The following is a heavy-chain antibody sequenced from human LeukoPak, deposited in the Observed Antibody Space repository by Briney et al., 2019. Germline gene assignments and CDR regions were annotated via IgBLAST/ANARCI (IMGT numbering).Heavy chain of an antibody. D-gene: IGHD3-22*01. V-gene: IGHV3-21*01. Sequence: GGSLRLSCAASGFTFSSYSMNWVRQAPGKGLEWVSSISSSSSYIYYADSVKGRFTISRDNAKNSLYLQMNSLRAEDTAVYYCARDSRATYYYDSSGMGSWFEPWGQGTLVTVSS. CDR3: ARDSRATYYYDSSGMGSWFEP. CDR2: ISSSSSYI. J-gene: IGHJ5*02. CDR1: GFTFSSYS.